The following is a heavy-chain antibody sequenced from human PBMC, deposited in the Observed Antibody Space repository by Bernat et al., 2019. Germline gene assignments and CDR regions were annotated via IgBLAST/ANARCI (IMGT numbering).Heavy chain of an antibody. CDR1: GGSFSGYY. CDR3: ATPWRATYYYGSSGYYGWDAFDS. D-gene: IGHD3-22*01. V-gene: IGHV4-34*01. CDR2: VYSSGST. J-gene: IGHJ3*02. Sequence: QVQLQQWGAGLLKPSETLSLTCAVYGGSFSGYYWSWIREPPGKGLEWIGSVYSSGSTYYNPSLKGRVTLSVDTSKNQFSLKLSSVTAADTAVYYCATPWRATYYYGSSGYYGWDAFDSWGQGTMVTVSS.